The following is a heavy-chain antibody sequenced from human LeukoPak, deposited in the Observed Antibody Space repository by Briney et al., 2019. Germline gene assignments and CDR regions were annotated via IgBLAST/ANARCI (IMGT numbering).Heavy chain of an antibody. J-gene: IGHJ4*02. V-gene: IGHV4-59*01. CDR1: GASISSSC. D-gene: IGHD6-13*01. CDR2: IHHSGST. CDR3: ARAYSIAAVFDY. Sequence: SETLSLTCTVSGASISSSCWSWIRQPPGKGLEWIGYIHHSGSTNYNPSLKSRVTMSVDTSKNQFSLNLNSVTAADTAMYYCARAYSIAAVFDYWGQGNLVTVSS.